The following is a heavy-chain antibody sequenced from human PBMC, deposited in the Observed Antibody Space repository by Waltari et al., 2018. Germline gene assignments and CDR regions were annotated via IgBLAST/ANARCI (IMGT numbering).Heavy chain of an antibody. CDR2: ISYSGSS. Sequence: QVQLQESGAGLVKPSESRSLTCTDSGGSISSYYWSWIRQPPGKGLEWIGYISYSGSSNYNPSPKSRVTLSVDTSKNPFSLTLSSLTAADTAVYYCARASPSVVHSRYFDLWGRGTLVTVSS. CDR1: GGSISSYY. V-gene: IGHV4-59*01. J-gene: IGHJ2*01. CDR3: ARASPSVVHSRYFDL. D-gene: IGHD2-15*01.